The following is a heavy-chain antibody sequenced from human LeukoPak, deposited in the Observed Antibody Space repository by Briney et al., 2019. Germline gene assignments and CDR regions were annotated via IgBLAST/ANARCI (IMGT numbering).Heavy chain of an antibody. D-gene: IGHD6-13*01. CDR3: AKGLRFIAAAGPPFDY. V-gene: IGHV3-30*02. CDR1: GFTFSSYG. Sequence: PGGSLRLSCAASGFTFSSYGMHWVRQAPGKGLEWVAFIRYDGSNKYYADSVRGRFTISRDNSKNTLYLQMNSLRAEDTAVYYCAKGLRFIAAAGPPFDYWGQGTLVTVSS. CDR2: IRYDGSNK. J-gene: IGHJ4*02.